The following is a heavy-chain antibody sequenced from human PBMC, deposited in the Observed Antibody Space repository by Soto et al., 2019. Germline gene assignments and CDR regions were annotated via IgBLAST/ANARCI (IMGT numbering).Heavy chain of an antibody. CDR2: VYRTGSS. D-gene: IGHD6-13*01. Sequence: QVQLQESGPGLVKPSGTLSLTCAVSGGSISTSNWWSWVRQPPGKGLEWIGEVYRTGSSNYNPSLESRLTLSVDKSKNPFSLKLTSVTAADTAVYYCARARATIAAAAIFDGWGQGTLVTVSS. CDR1: GGSISTSNW. CDR3: ARARATIAAAAIFDG. J-gene: IGHJ4*02. V-gene: IGHV4-4*02.